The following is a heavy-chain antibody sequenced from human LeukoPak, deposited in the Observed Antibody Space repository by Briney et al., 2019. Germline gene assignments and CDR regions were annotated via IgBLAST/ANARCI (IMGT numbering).Heavy chain of an antibody. CDR1: GFTFDDYG. CDR2: IYSGGST. J-gene: IGHJ4*02. CDR3: ASGGARTTFDY. Sequence: PGGSLRLSCAASGFTFDDYGMSWVRQAPGKGLEWVSVIYSGGSTYYADSVKGRFTISRDNSKNTLYLQMNSLRAEDTAVYYCASGGARTTFDYWGQGTLVTVSS. V-gene: IGHV3-66*01. D-gene: IGHD4-17*01.